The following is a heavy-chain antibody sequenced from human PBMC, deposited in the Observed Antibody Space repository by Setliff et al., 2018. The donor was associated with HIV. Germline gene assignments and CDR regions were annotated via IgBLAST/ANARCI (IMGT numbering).Heavy chain of an antibody. V-gene: IGHV3-21*01. CDR1: GFTFSSYW. Sequence: GGSLRLSCAASGFTFSSYWMHWVRQAPGKGLVWVSYISSSSNYIYYADSVRGRFTVSRDNAKNSVYLQMNSLSAEDTGIYYCARLAYCTGGTCYPYYHGMDVWGQGTTVTVSS. D-gene: IGHD2-8*02. CDR2: ISSSSNYI. J-gene: IGHJ6*02. CDR3: ARLAYCTGGTCYPYYHGMDV.